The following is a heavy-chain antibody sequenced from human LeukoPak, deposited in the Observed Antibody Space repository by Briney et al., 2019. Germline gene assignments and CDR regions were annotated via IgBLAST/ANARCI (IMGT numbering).Heavy chain of an antibody. CDR2: ISSSSSYI. D-gene: IGHD3-16*01. CDR3: ARGGVFDAFDI. Sequence: GGSLRLSCAASGFTFSSYSMNWVRQAPGKGLEWVSSISSSSSYIYYADSVKGRFTISRVNAKNSLHLQMNSLRAEDTAVYYCARGGVFDAFDIWGQGTMVTVSS. CDR1: GFTFSSYS. V-gene: IGHV3-21*01. J-gene: IGHJ3*02.